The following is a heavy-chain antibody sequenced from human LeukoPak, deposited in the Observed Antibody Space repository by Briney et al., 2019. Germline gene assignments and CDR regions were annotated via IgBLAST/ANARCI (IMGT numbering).Heavy chain of an antibody. CDR3: ARAFSSGRRFDY. CDR2: INPSADST. Sequence: ASVTVSCKASGYTFTSYYMHWVRQAPGQGLEWMGIINPSADSTSYAQKFQGRVTMTRDTSTSTVYMELSSLNSEDEAVYYCARAFSSGRRFDYWGQGTLVTVSS. V-gene: IGHV1-46*01. D-gene: IGHD3-3*01. J-gene: IGHJ4*02. CDR1: GYTFTSYY.